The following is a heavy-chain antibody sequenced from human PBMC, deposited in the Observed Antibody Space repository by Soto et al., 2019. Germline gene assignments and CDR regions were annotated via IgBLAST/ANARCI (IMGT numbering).Heavy chain of an antibody. CDR3: AKDVNAYSGGHRAYNWFDP. CDR1: GVTFDDYA. D-gene: IGHD1-26*01. V-gene: IGHV3-9*01. Sequence: EVQLVESGGGLAQPGRSLRLSCAASGVTFDDYAMHRVRQAPGEGLKGVAGISWNSGSIGYADSVKGPGTISRANAKNSLSLPMHSLWADDKALSSCAKDVNAYSGGHRAYNWFDPWGQGTLVVVSS. J-gene: IGHJ5*02. CDR2: ISWNSGSI.